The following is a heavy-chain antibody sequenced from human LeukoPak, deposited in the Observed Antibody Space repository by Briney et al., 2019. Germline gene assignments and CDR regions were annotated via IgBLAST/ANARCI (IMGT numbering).Heavy chain of an antibody. J-gene: IGHJ5*02. Sequence: SETLSLTCAVYGGSFSSYYWSWIRQPPGKGLEWIGEINHSGSTNYNPSLKSRVTISVDTSKNQFSLKLSSVTAADTAVYYCAGGIWCSGGSCYWFDPWGQGTLVTVSS. D-gene: IGHD2-15*01. CDR2: INHSGST. CDR1: GGSFSSYY. CDR3: AGGIWCSGGSCYWFDP. V-gene: IGHV4-34*01.